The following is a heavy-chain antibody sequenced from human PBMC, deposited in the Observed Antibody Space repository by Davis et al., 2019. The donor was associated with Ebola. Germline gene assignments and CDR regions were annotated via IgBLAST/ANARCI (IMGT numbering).Heavy chain of an antibody. D-gene: IGHD3-10*01. Sequence: GESLKISCKASGFKFSDSWMYWVRQSPGKGLEWVSAISGSGGSTYYADSVKGRFTISRDNSKNTLYLQMNSLRAEDTAVYYCAKRGYIDYWGQGTLVTVSS. CDR1: GFKFSDSW. V-gene: IGHV3-23*01. CDR2: ISGSGGST. J-gene: IGHJ4*02. CDR3: AKRGYIDY.